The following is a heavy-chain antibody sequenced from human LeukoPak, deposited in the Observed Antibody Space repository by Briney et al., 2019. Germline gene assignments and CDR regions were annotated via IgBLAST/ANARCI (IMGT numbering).Heavy chain of an antibody. CDR2: ISSSSTYI. D-gene: IGHD4-23*01. J-gene: IGHJ3*02. CDR1: GFSFSNCS. CDR3: AGDYEGNLAFDI. V-gene: IGHV3-21*01. Sequence: PGGSLRLSCAASGFSFSNCSMNWVRQAPGKGLEWVSSISSSSTYIYYADSLEGRFTISRDNVRNSLYLQMNSLRAEDTAVYYCAGDYEGNLAFDIWGEGTMVTVSS.